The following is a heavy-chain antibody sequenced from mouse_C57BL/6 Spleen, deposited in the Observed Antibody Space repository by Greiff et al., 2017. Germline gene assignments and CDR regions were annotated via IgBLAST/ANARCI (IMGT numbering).Heavy chain of an antibody. Sequence: QVQLQQSGAELVRPGASVTLSCKASGYTFTDCEMHWVKQTPVHGLEWIGAIDPETGGTAYNQKFKGKAILTADKSSSTAYMELRSLTSEDSAVYYCTRDYGSSPAWFAYWGQGTLVTVSA. D-gene: IGHD1-1*01. CDR2: IDPETGGT. J-gene: IGHJ3*01. V-gene: IGHV1-15*01. CDR1: GYTFTDCE. CDR3: TRDYGSSPAWFAY.